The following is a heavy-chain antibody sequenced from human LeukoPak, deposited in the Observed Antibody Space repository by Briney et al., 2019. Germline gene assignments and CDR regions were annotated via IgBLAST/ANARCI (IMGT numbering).Heavy chain of an antibody. J-gene: IGHJ4*02. CDR1: GGSISSYY. V-gene: IGHV4-59*01. CDR3: ARGADSSGYYSIFYFDY. Sequence: PSETLSLTCTVSGGSISSYYWNWIRQPPGKGLEWIGYIYYSGSTNYNPSLKSPVTISVDTSKNQFSLKLSSVTAADTAVYYCARGADSSGYYSIFYFDYWGQGTLVTVSS. CDR2: IYYSGST. D-gene: IGHD3-22*01.